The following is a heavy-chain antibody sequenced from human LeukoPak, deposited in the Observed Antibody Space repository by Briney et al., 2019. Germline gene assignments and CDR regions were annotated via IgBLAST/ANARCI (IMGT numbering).Heavy chain of an antibody. V-gene: IGHV3-21*04. D-gene: IGHD1-26*01. CDR2: ISSSSSYI. CDR1: GFTFSGSA. CDR3: AKVAGSNYYFDY. Sequence: PGGSLRLSCAASGFTFSGSAMHWVRQASGKGLEWVSSISSSSSYIYYADSVKGRFTISRDNAKNSLYLQMNSLRAEDTAVYYCAKVAGSNYYFDYWGQGTLVTVSS. J-gene: IGHJ4*02.